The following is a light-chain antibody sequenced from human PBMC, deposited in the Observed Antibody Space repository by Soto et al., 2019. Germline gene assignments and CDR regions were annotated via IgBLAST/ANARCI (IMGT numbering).Light chain of an antibody. Sequence: QSVLTQPASVSGSPGQSITISCPGTSSDVGSYNLVSWYQQHPGKAPKLMIYEGSKRPSGVSNRFSGSKSDNTASLTISGLQAEDEADYYCCSYAGSSTYVFGTGTKVTVL. CDR3: CSYAGSSTYV. CDR2: EGS. CDR1: SSDVGSYNL. J-gene: IGLJ1*01. V-gene: IGLV2-23*01.